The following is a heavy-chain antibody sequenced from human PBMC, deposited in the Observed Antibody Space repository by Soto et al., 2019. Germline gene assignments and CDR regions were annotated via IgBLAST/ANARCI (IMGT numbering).Heavy chain of an antibody. Sequence: GSSVKVSCKASGGTFSSYAISWVRQAPGQGLEWMGGIIPIFGTANYAQKFQGRVTITADKSTSTAYMELSSLRSEDTAVYYCARDQGIYSDSSGYYRHWGQGTLVTVS. J-gene: IGHJ4*02. CDR3: ARDQGIYSDSSGYYRH. CDR2: IIPIFGTA. V-gene: IGHV1-69*06. CDR1: GGTFSSYA. D-gene: IGHD3-22*01.